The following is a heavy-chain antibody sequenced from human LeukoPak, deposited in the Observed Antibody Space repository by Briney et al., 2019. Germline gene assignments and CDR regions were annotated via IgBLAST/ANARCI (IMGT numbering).Heavy chain of an antibody. CDR2: SGGSGVST. J-gene: IGHJ4*02. D-gene: IGHD2-2*01. CDR1: GFTFSSYA. V-gene: IGHV3-23*01. Sequence: GGSLRLSCAASGFTFSSYAMSWVRQAPGKGLEWVSGSGGSGVSTYYADSVKGRFTISRDNSKNTLYLQMNSLRAEDTAVYYCARVPEYCSSTSCSIDYWGQGTLVTVSS. CDR3: ARVPEYCSSTSCSIDY.